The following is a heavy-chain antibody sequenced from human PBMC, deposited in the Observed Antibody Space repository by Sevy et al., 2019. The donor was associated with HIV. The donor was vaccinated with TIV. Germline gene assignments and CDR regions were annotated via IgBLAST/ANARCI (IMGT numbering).Heavy chain of an antibody. V-gene: IGHV3-30*02. Sequence: GGSLRLSCAASGFTFSSYGMHWVRQAPGKGLEWVAFIRYDGSNKYYADSVKGRFTISRDNSNNTLYLQMNTLRTEDTAVYYCATRWTPGYWGQGTLVTVSS. CDR2: IRYDGSNK. CDR1: GFTFSSYG. D-gene: IGHD1-1*01. CDR3: ATRWTPGY. J-gene: IGHJ4*02.